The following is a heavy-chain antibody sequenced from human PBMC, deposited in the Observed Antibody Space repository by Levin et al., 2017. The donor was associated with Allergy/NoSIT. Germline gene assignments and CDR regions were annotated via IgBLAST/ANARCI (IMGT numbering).Heavy chain of an antibody. J-gene: IGHJ3*02. Sequence: GESLKISCTTSGFIFNNYAMHWVRQAPGKGLEWVAIISFDDGSNKYYTDSVKGRFTISRDNSKNTLYLEMNSLRPEDTAVYYCARVRVQFWLFDAFDIWGQGTMVTVSS. CDR2: ISFDDGSNK. D-gene: IGHD3-22*01. CDR3: ARVRVQFWLFDAFDI. V-gene: IGHV3-30-3*01. CDR1: GFIFNNYA.